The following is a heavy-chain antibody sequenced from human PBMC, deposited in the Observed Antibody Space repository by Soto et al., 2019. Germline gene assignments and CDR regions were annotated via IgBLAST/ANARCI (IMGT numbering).Heavy chain of an antibody. CDR2: IIPIFGTA. J-gene: IGHJ6*02. V-gene: IGHV1-69*06. D-gene: IGHD2-21*02. CDR3: ARGGHSYYYYGMDV. Sequence: GASVKVSCKASGGTFSSYAISWVRQAPGQGLEWMGGIIPIFGTANYAQKFQGRVTITADKSTSTAYMELSSLRSEDTAVCYCARGGHSYYYYGMDVWGRGPTVTVSS. CDR1: GGTFSSYA.